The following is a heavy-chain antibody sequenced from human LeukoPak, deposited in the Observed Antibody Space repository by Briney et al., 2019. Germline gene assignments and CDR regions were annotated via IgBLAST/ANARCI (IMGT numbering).Heavy chain of an antibody. CDR3: ARLLPTGRYYMDV. V-gene: IGHV1-18*01. CDR1: GYTFTSYD. CDR2: ISAYNGNT. J-gene: IGHJ6*03. D-gene: IGHD3-10*01. Sequence: GASVKVSCKASGYTFTSYDIKWVRQATGQGLEWMGWISAYNGNTNYAQKLQGRVTMTTDTSTSTAYMELRSLRSDDTAVYYCARLLPTGRYYMDVWGKGTTVTISS.